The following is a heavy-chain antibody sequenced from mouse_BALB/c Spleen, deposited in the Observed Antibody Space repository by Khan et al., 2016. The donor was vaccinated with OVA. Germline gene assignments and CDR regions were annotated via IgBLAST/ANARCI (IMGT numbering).Heavy chain of an antibody. CDR2: INPSTDYT. V-gene: IGHV1-7*01. CDR1: GYTFTNYW. CDR3: VNHGSSSAWFAY. D-gene: IGHD1-1*01. Sequence: QVQLQQSGAELAKPGASVKMSCKASGYTFTNYWMHWVKQRPGQGLEWIGYINPSTDYTEYNQKFKDKASLTADKSSSTAYMQLTSLTSEDSALYCGVNHGSSSAWFAYWGQGTLVTVSA. J-gene: IGHJ3*01.